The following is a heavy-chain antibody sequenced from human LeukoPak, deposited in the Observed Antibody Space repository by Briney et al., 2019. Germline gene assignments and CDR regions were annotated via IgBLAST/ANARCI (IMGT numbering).Heavy chain of an antibody. CDR1: GYTFTGYY. CDR2: VSPNSGST. Sequence: ASVKVSCKASGYTFTGYYMNWLRQANGQGLEWMGWVSPNSGSTVYAQKFQGRVTMARDTSINTAYMELNSLTSEDTAVYYCARGTLFSSGEILLWGQGTLVTVTS. V-gene: IGHV1-8*02. D-gene: IGHD6-19*01. J-gene: IGHJ4*02. CDR3: ARGTLFSSGEILL.